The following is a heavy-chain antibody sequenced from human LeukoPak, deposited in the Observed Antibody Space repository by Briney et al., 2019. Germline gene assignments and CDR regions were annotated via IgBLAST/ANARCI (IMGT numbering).Heavy chain of an antibody. J-gene: IGHJ6*03. Sequence: PGGSLRLSCAASGFTFSTYWMHWVRQAPGKGLVWVSHLSGDGSSTTYADSVKGRFTISRDNAKNTLYLQMNSLRAEDTAVYYCARGSQPLLSYYYYYMDVWGRGTPVTVSS. V-gene: IGHV3-74*01. CDR3: ARGSQPLLSYYYYYMDV. CDR2: LSGDGSST. D-gene: IGHD2-21*02. CDR1: GFTFSTYW.